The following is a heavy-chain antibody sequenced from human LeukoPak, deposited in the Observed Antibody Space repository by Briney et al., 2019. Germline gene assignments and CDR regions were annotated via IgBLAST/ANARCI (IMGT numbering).Heavy chain of an antibody. Sequence: SVKVSCKASGGTFSSYAISWVRQAPVQGLEWMGGIIPIFGTANYAQKFQGRVTITADESTSTAYMELSSLRSEDTAVYYCARVEKPDSGSGSYPYWGQGTLVTVSS. D-gene: IGHD1-26*01. CDR2: IIPIFGTA. CDR3: ARVEKPDSGSGSYPY. CDR1: GGTFSSYA. V-gene: IGHV1-69*01. J-gene: IGHJ4*02.